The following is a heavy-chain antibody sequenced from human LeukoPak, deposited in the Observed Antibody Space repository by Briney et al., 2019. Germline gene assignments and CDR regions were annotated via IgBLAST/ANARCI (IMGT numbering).Heavy chain of an antibody. V-gene: IGHV1-46*01. D-gene: IGHD3-9*01. J-gene: IGHJ4*02. CDR3: ARGTLRYFDF. Sequence: ASVKVSCKASGYTLTSYYMHWVRQAPGQGPEWMGVINPSGGRTTSYAQKFQGRVTMTRDTSMSTVNMELSSLRSEDTAVYYCARGTLRYFDFWGQGNLVTVSP. CDR1: GYTLTSYY. CDR2: INPSGGRT.